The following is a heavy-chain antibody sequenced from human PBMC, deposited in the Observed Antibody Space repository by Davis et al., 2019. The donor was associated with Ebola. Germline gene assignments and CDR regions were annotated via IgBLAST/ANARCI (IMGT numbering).Heavy chain of an antibody. D-gene: IGHD1-26*01. Sequence: PGGSLSLTCTVSGGSISSYYWSWIRQPAGKGLEWIGRIYTSGSTNYNPSLKSRVTMSVDTSKNQFSLKLSSVTAADTAVYYCAREWELEYYFDYWGQGTLVTVSS. CDR3: AREWELEYYFDY. CDR2: IYTSGST. J-gene: IGHJ4*02. V-gene: IGHV4-4*07. CDR1: GGSISSYY.